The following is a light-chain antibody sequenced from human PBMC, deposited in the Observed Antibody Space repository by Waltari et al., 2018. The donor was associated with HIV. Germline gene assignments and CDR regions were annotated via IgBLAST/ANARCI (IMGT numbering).Light chain of an antibody. Sequence: QTDRTQPASVAVTLRQSSSNARSGGSDCRLRCKSVWWYQQHPGKAPKLLIYDVINRPPGVSNRFTGAKSDNPAFLTIFGLQAEDYADYYCNSYTSSSTLLFGGGTNLTVL. CDR2: DVI. CDR3: NSYTSSSTLL. CDR1: SDCRLRCKS. V-gene: IGLV2-14*03. J-gene: IGLJ3*02.